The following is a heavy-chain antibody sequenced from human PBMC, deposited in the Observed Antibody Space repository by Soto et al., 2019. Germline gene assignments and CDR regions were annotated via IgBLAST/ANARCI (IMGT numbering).Heavy chain of an antibody. Sequence: PGGALRLSYAASGFIFSDYWMTWVRQVPEKGLEWVANIKPDGSETHYVDSVKGRFTISSDNARHSLYLQMDSLRAEDAALYYCARGPHCFDFWGQGTLVTVSS. CDR3: ARGPHCFDF. J-gene: IGHJ4*02. CDR2: IKPDGSET. CDR1: GFIFSDYW. V-gene: IGHV3-7*01.